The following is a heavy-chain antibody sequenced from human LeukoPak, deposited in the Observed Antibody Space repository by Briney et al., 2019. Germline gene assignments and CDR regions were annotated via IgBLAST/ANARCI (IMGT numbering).Heavy chain of an antibody. J-gene: IGHJ6*02. CDR3: AREPYYDSSGYPLGYYYGMDV. CDR1: GGSISSYY. Sequence: SETLSLTCTVSGGSISSYYWSWIRQPPGKGLEWIGYIFYSGSTNYNPSLKSRVTISVDTSKNQFSLKLSSVTAADTAVYYYAREPYYDSSGYPLGYYYGMDVWGQGTTVTVSS. CDR2: IFYSGST. D-gene: IGHD3-22*01. V-gene: IGHV4-59*01.